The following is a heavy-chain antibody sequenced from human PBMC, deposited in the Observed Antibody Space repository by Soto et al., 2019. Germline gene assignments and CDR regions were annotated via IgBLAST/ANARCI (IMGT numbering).Heavy chain of an antibody. D-gene: IGHD2-15*01. CDR2: IYHSGGT. Sequence: QVQLQESGPGLVKPSGTLSLTCAVSGGSISSSNWWSWVHQPPGKGLEWIGEIYHSGGTNYNPSLKRRVTISVDKSKNQFSLKLSSVTAADTAVYYCARGDCSGGSCYSVDIWGQGTMVTVSS. CDR3: ARGDCSGGSCYSVDI. V-gene: IGHV4-4*02. CDR1: GGSISSSNW. J-gene: IGHJ3*02.